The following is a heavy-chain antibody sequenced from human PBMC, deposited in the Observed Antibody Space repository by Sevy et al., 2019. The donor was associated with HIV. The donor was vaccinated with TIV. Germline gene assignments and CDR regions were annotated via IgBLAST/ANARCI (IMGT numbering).Heavy chain of an antibody. Sequence: ASVKVSCKASGYTFIGYYIHWLRQAPGQGLEWMGRINPNSGGTNYAQKFQGRVTMTRDTSISTAYMELSRLRSDDTAVYYCARDPPACSSTSCHLDYWGQGTLVTVSS. CDR3: ARDPPACSSTSCHLDY. CDR2: INPNSGGT. CDR1: GYTFIGYY. J-gene: IGHJ4*02. D-gene: IGHD2-2*01. V-gene: IGHV1-2*06.